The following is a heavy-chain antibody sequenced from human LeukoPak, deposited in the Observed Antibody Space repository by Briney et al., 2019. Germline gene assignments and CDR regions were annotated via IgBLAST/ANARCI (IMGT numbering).Heavy chain of an antibody. Sequence: GGSLRLSCAASGFIVSSNYMTWVRQAPGEGLEWVSVIHNDGSTYYTDSVKGRFTISRGNSKNTLYLQMNSLRVEDTAVYYCAALARDYWGQRTLVTVSS. J-gene: IGHJ4*02. D-gene: IGHD3-3*02. CDR1: GFIVSSNY. V-gene: IGHV3-53*01. CDR3: AALARDY. CDR2: IHNDGST.